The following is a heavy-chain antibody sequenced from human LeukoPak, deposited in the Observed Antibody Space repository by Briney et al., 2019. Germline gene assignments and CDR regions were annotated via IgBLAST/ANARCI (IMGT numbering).Heavy chain of an antibody. CDR3: ARDRRGYTTHNNWFDP. Sequence: GSLRLSCAASGFSFNNYAMVWIRQPPGKGLEWIGEINHSGSTNYNPSLKSRVTISVDTSKNQFSLKLSSVTAADTAVYYCARDRRGYTTHNNWFDPWGQGTLVTVSS. CDR1: GFSFNNYA. V-gene: IGHV4-34*01. J-gene: IGHJ5*02. D-gene: IGHD5-18*01. CDR2: INHSGST.